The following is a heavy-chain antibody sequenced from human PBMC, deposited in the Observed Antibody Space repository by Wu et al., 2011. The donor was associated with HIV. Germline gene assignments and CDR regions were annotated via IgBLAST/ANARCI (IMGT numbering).Heavy chain of an antibody. Sequence: QVQLVQSGAEVKKPGASVKVSCKASDYTFNRFGISWVRQAPGQGLEWMGWISVYNGDTNYARKLQGRVTMTTDTSASTAYMELRSLRSDDTAVYFCARRHYYGSGPEYYFDYWGQGTLVTVSS. CDR1: DYTFNRFG. CDR3: ARRHYYGSGPEYYFDY. J-gene: IGHJ4*02. CDR2: ISVYNGDT. D-gene: IGHD3-10*01. V-gene: IGHV1-18*01.